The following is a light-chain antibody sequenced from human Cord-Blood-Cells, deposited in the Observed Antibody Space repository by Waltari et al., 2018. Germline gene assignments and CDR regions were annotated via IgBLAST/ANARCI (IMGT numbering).Light chain of an antibody. Sequence: EIVLTQSPATLSLSPGERATLSGRPSQSVSSYLAWYQQKPGQPPRLLIYAASNRATGIPARFSGSGAGTDFTLTSSSLEPEDFAVYYCQQRSNWPWTFGQGTKVEIK. CDR1: QSVSSY. CDR2: AAS. CDR3: QQRSNWPWT. J-gene: IGKJ1*01. V-gene: IGKV3-11*01.